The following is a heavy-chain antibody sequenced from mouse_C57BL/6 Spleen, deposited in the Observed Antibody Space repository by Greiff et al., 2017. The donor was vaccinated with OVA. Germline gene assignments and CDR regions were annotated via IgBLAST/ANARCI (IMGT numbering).Heavy chain of an antibody. V-gene: IGHV1-15*01. CDR1: GYTFTDYE. CDR2: IDPETGGT. D-gene: IGHD4-1*01. J-gene: IGHJ4*01. CDR3: TRGNWDGYAMDY. Sequence: VQLQQSGAELVRPGASVTLSCKASGYTFTDYEMHWVKQTPVHGLEWIGAIDPETGGTAYNQKFKGKAILTADKSSSTAYMELRSLTSEDSAVYYCTRGNWDGYAMDYWGQGTSVTVSS.